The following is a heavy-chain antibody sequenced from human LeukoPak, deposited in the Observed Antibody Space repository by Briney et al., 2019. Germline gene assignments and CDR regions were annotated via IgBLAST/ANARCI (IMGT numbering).Heavy chain of an antibody. Sequence: ASVKVSCKASGYTFTGYYMHWVRQAPGQGLEWMGLINPNSGGTNYAQKFQGRVTMTRDTSISTAYMELSRLGSDDTAVYYCARDLGHSSGWYGGAFDIRGQGTMVTVSS. J-gene: IGHJ3*02. CDR1: GYTFTGYY. V-gene: IGHV1-2*02. CDR2: INPNSGGT. CDR3: ARDLGHSSGWYGGAFDI. D-gene: IGHD6-19*01.